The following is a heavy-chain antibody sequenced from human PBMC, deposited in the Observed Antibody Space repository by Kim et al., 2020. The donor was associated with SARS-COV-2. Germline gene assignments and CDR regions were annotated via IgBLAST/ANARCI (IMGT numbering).Heavy chain of an antibody. CDR2: ISGSGGST. D-gene: IGHD3-10*01. J-gene: IGHJ4*02. V-gene: IGHV3-23*01. Sequence: GGSLRLSCAASGFTFSSYAMSWVRQAPGKGLEWVSAISGSGGSTYYADSVKGRFTISRDNSKNTLYLQMNSLRAEDTAVCYCAKDPLPGSYPLSAYWGQGTLVTVSS. CDR3: AKDPLPGSYPLSAY. CDR1: GFTFSSYA.